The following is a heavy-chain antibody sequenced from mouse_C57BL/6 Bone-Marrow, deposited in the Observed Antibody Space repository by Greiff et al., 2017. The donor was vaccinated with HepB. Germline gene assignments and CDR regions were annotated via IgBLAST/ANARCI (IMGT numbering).Heavy chain of an antibody. J-gene: IGHJ4*01. CDR2: IDPSDSET. CDR3: ARRGYAMDY. CDR1: GYTFTSYW. Sequence: VQLQQPGAELVRPGSSVKLSCKASGYTFTSYWMHWVKQRPIQGLEWIGNIDPSDSETHSNQKFKDKATLTVDKSPSTAYMQLSSLTSEDSAVYYCARRGYAMDYWGQGTSVTVSS. V-gene: IGHV1-52*01.